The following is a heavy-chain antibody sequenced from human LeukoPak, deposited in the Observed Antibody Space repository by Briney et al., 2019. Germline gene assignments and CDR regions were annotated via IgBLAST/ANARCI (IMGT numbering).Heavy chain of an antibody. J-gene: IGHJ6*03. V-gene: IGHV4-30-4*07. D-gene: IGHD3-10*01. CDR3: ARILWPLYYYYMDV. Sequence: PSETLSLTCAVSGGSISSGGYSWSWVRQPPGKGLEWIGYIYYSDTYYNPSLKSRVTISADTSKNQFSLRLNSVTAADTAVYYCARILWPLYYYYMDVWGKGTTVTVSS. CDR2: IYYSDT. CDR1: GGSISSGGYS.